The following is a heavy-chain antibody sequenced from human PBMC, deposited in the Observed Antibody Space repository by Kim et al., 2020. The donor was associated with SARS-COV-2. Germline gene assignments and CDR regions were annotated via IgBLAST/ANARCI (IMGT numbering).Heavy chain of an antibody. CDR2: IYYSGST. D-gene: IGHD6-19*01. CDR3: ARDLGGKTTFGTAVAGSYFDY. J-gene: IGHJ4*02. CDR1: GGSISSGGYY. V-gene: IGHV4-31*03. Sequence: SETLSLTCTVSGGSISSGGYYWSWIRQHPGKGLEWIGYIYYSGSTYYNPSLKSRVTISVDTSKNQFSLKLSSVTAADTAVYYCARDLGGKTTFGTAVAGSYFDYWGQGTLVTVSS.